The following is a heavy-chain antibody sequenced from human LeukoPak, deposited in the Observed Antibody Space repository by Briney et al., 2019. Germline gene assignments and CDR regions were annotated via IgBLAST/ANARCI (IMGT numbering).Heavy chain of an antibody. CDR1: GFTFSSYA. V-gene: IGHV3-23*01. Sequence: GGSLRLSCAASGFTFSSYAMSWVRQAPGKGLEWVSAISGSGGSTYYADSVKGRFTISRDNSKNTLYLQMNSLRAEDTAVYYCAKDRSDVSARPDWYFDLWGRGTLVTVSS. CDR2: ISGSGGST. D-gene: IGHD6-6*01. CDR3: AKDRSDVSARPDWYFDL. J-gene: IGHJ2*01.